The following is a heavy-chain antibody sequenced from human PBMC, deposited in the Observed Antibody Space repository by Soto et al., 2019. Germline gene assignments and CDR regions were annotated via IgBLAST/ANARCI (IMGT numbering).Heavy chain of an antibody. Sequence: EVQLVESGGGLVKPGGSLRLSCAASGFTFSSYSMNWVRQAPGKGLEWVSSISSSSSYIYYADSVKGRFTISRDNAKNSLYLQMNSLRAEDTAVYYCAAAQDRGYSYALDYWGQGTLVTVSS. J-gene: IGHJ4*02. CDR1: GFTFSSYS. D-gene: IGHD5-18*01. CDR2: ISSSSSYI. V-gene: IGHV3-21*01. CDR3: AAAQDRGYSYALDY.